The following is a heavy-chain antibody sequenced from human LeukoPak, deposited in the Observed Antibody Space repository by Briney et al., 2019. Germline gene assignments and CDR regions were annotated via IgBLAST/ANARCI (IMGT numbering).Heavy chain of an antibody. CDR1: GFTISNYW. Sequence: QTGGALRLSCAVSGFTISNYWMSWVRQAPGKGLEWVATIKQDGSAEFYVDSVKGRFTISRDSAKNSLHLQMNSLRDDDTAVYYCARDLFDYWGQGTLVTVSS. J-gene: IGHJ4*02. CDR3: ARDLFDY. V-gene: IGHV3-7*01. CDR2: IKQDGSAE.